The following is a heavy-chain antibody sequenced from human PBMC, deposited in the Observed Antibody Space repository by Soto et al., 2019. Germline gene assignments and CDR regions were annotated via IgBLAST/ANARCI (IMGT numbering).Heavy chain of an antibody. CDR3: SRGVVRGGIFDHYGMGV. V-gene: IGHV3-21*01. CDR1: GFTFSSYS. Sequence: EVQLVESGGGLVKPGGSLRLSCAASGFTFSSYSMNWVRQAPGKGLEWVSSISSSSSYIYYADSVKGRFTISRDNAKNPLYAQMNRLRAGDTAVEYCSRGVVRGGIFDHYGMGVWGQGTTVNVSS. CDR2: ISSSSSYI. J-gene: IGHJ6*02. D-gene: IGHD3-10*01.